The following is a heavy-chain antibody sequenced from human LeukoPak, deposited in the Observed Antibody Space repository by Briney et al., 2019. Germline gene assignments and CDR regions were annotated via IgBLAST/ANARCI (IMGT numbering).Heavy chain of an antibody. Sequence: SETLSLTCTVSGGSISSSSYYWGWIRQPPGKGLERIGSIYYSGSTYYNPSLKSRVTISVDTSKNQFSLKLSSVTAADTAVYYCARGPITMVRGVIGGIYYWGQGTLVTVSS. CDR1: GGSISSSSYY. V-gene: IGHV4-39*01. D-gene: IGHD3-10*01. CDR2: IYYSGST. J-gene: IGHJ4*02. CDR3: ARGPITMVRGVIGGIYY.